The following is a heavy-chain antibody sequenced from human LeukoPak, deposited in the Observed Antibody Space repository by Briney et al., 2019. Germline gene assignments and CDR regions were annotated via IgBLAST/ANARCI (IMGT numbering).Heavy chain of an antibody. D-gene: IGHD3-10*01. CDR1: GGSISSSSYY. CDR2: IHYTGST. V-gene: IGHV4-39*01. CDR3: ARSYYYGSGSYYQNWFDP. Sequence: SETLSLTCTVSGGSISSSSYYWGWLRQPPGKGLEWIGSIHYTGSTYYNPSLESRVTISVDTSKNQFSLKLSSVTAADTAVYYCARSYYYGSGSYYQNWFDPWGQGTLVTVSS. J-gene: IGHJ5*02.